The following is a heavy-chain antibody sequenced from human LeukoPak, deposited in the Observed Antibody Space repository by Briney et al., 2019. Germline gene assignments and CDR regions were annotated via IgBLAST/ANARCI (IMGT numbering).Heavy chain of an antibody. CDR2: TSSNGGST. CDR3: VKEWYSGYVFDY. CDR1: GFTFSSYA. D-gene: IGHD5-12*01. Sequence: GGSLRLSCSASGFTFSSYAMHWVRQAPGKGLEYVSATSSNGGSTYYADSVKGRFTISRDNSKNALYPQMSSLRAEDTAVYHCVKEWYSGYVFDYWGQGTLVTVSS. J-gene: IGHJ4*02. V-gene: IGHV3-64D*06.